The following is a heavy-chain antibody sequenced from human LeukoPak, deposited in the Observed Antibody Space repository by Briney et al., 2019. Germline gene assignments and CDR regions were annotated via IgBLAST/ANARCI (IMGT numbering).Heavy chain of an antibody. J-gene: IGHJ6*02. CDR3: ARADSVGYGMDV. D-gene: IGHD3-3*01. Sequence: PSETLSRTCTVSGGSISTYYWSWIRQPPGKGLEWIGYIYYSGSTNYNPSLKSRVTISVDTSKNQFSLKLSSVIAADTAMYYCARADSVGYGMDVWGQGTTVTVSS. CDR1: GGSISTYY. V-gene: IGHV4-59*01. CDR2: IYYSGST.